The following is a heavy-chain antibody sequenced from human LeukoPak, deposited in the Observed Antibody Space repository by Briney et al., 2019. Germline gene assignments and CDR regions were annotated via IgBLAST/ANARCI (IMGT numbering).Heavy chain of an antibody. D-gene: IGHD6-13*01. V-gene: IGHV3-23*01. CDR2: ISGSGGST. J-gene: IGHJ4*02. Sequence: GGSLRLSCAASGFTFSSYAMSWVRQAPGKGLEWVPAISGSGGSTYYADSVKGRFTISRDNSKNTLYLQMNSLRAEDTAVYYCAKVYRAIAAAGDFDYWGQGTLVTVSS. CDR3: AKVYRAIAAAGDFDY. CDR1: GFTFSSYA.